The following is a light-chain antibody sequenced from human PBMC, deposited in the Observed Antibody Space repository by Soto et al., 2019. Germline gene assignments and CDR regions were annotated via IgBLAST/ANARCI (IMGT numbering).Light chain of an antibody. CDR3: QQSYSTPYT. CDR1: HSITTY. V-gene: IGKV1-39*01. J-gene: IGKJ2*01. Sequence: DIQMTQSPSSLSASVGDRVTITCRASHSITTYLSWHQQQPGKAPQLLIYAASSLQSGVPSRFSGSGSATDFTLTISSLQPEDFATYYCQQSYSTPYTFGQGTKLEIK. CDR2: AAS.